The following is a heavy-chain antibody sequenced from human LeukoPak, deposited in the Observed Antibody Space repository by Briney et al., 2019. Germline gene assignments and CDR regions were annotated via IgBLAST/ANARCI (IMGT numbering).Heavy chain of an antibody. CDR2: ISYSSNTI. CDR3: ARRLELTRVYYFDY. J-gene: IGHJ4*02. CDR1: GFTFSDYY. V-gene: IGHV3-11*04. Sequence: GGSLRLSCAASGFTFSDYYMSWIRQAPGKGLEWVSYISYSSNTIYYEDSVKGRFTISRDNAENSLYLQLNSLRAEDTAVYYCARRLELTRVYYFDYWGQGTLVTVSS. D-gene: IGHD3-3*02.